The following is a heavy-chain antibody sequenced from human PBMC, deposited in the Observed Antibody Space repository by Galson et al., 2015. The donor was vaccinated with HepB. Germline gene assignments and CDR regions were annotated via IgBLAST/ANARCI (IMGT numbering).Heavy chain of an antibody. D-gene: IGHD6-13*01. CDR2: ISSGSSYI. J-gene: IGHJ1*01. Sequence: SLRLSCAASGFTFSSYSMNWVRQAPGKGLEWVSAISSGSSYIYYADSVKGRFTISRDNAKNSLYLQMNSLRAEDTAVYYCASEAVAAGTRRGYWGQGTLVTVSS. CDR3: ASEAVAAGTRRGY. V-gene: IGHV3-21*01. CDR1: GFTFSSYS.